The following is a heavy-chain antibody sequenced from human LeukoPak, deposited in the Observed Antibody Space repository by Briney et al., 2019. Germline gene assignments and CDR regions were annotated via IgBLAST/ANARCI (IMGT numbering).Heavy chain of an antibody. CDR2: ISYDGSNK. Sequence: GRSLRLSCAASGFTFSSYGMHWVRQAPGKGLEWVAVISYDGSNKYYADSVKGRFTISRDNSKNTLYLQMNSQRAEDTAVYYCAKGSSSGYFDYFDYWGQGTLVTVSS. V-gene: IGHV3-30*18. J-gene: IGHJ4*02. CDR3: AKGSSSGYFDYFDY. D-gene: IGHD6-13*01. CDR1: GFTFSSYG.